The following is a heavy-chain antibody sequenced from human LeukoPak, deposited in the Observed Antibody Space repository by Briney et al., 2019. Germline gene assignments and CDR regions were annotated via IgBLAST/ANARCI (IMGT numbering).Heavy chain of an antibody. D-gene: IGHD3-10*02. CDR2: ISSSDSTI. Sequence: GGSLRLSCAAPGFTFSSYEMNWVRQAPGKGLEWVSYISSSDSTIYYADSVKGRFTISRDNAKNSLYLQMNSLRAEDTAVYYCAELGITMIGGVWGKGTTVTISS. V-gene: IGHV3-48*03. CDR1: GFTFSSYE. CDR3: AELGITMIGGV. J-gene: IGHJ6*04.